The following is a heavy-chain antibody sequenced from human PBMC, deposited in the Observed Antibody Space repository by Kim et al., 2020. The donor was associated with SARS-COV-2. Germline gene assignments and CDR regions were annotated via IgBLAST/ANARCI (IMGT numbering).Heavy chain of an antibody. D-gene: IGHD3-10*01. CDR2: TT. V-gene: IGHV3-15*01. CDR3: THLSGSTFDY. Sequence: TTDYAAPGKGRCTISRDDSKNTLYLKMNSLKTEEAAVYDCTHLSGSTFDYWGQGTLVTVSS. J-gene: IGHJ4*02.